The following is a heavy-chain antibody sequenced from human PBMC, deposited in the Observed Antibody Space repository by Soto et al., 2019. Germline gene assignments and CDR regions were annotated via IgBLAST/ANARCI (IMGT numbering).Heavy chain of an antibody. V-gene: IGHV4-34*01. CDR1: GGSFSGYY. CDR3: ASSGAVVVPAAIPGYMDV. J-gene: IGHJ6*03. D-gene: IGHD2-2*01. CDR2: INHSGST. Sequence: SETLSLTCAVYGGSFSGYYWSWIRQPPGKGLEWIGEINHSGSTNYNPSLKSRVTISVDTSKNQFSLKLSSVTAADTAVYYCASSGAVVVPAAIPGYMDVWGKGTTVTVSS.